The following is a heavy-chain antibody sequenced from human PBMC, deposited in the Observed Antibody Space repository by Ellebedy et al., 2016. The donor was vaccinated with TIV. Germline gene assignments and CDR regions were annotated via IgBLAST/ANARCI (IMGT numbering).Heavy chain of an antibody. CDR3: AGELRIWGHDAFDI. Sequence: SVKVSXXASGGTFSSYAISWVRQAPGQGLEWMGGIIPIFGTANYAQKFQGRVTITADESTSTAYMELSSLRSEDTAVYYCAGELRIWGHDAFDIWGQGTMVTVSS. D-gene: IGHD1-26*01. CDR1: GGTFSSYA. CDR2: IIPIFGTA. J-gene: IGHJ3*02. V-gene: IGHV1-69*13.